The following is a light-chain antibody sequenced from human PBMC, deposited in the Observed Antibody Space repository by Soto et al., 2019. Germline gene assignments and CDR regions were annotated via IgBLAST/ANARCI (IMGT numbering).Light chain of an antibody. J-gene: IGKJ2*01. CDR2: DAS. Sequence: EIVLTQSRATLSLSPGERATLSCSASQSVNSYLAWYQQKPGQAPRLLIYDASNRATGIPARFSGSGSGTDFTLTIRSLEPEDFAVYYCQQRSNWPPTFGQGTKLEIK. CDR1: QSVNSY. V-gene: IGKV3-11*01. CDR3: QQRSNWPPT.